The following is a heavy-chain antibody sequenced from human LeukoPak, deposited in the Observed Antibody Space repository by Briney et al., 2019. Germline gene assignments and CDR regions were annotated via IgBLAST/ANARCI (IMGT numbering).Heavy chain of an antibody. CDR1: GGSISSYY. CDR3: ARSSGYYYGYYYYYYYMDV. J-gene: IGHJ6*03. CDR2: IYTSGST. Sequence: ETLSLTCTVSGGSISSYYWSWIRQPAGKGLEWIGRIYTSGSTNYNPSLKSRVTISVDTSKNQFSLKLSSVTAADTAVYCCARSSGYYYGYYYYYYYMDVWGKGTTVTVS. V-gene: IGHV4-4*07. D-gene: IGHD3-22*01.